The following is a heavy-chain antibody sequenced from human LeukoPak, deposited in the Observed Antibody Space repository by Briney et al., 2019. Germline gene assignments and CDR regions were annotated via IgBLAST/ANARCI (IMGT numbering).Heavy chain of an antibody. Sequence: GESLKISCKGSGYSFTSYWISWVRQMPGKGLEWMGRIDPSDSYTNYSPSFQGHVTISADKSISTAYLQWSSLKASDTAMYYCARTSWGTTGTSRVPPPPDVWGKGTTVTVSS. D-gene: IGHD1-1*01. CDR3: ARTSWGTTGTSRVPPPPDV. J-gene: IGHJ6*04. CDR2: IDPSDSYT. CDR1: GYSFTSYW. V-gene: IGHV5-10-1*01.